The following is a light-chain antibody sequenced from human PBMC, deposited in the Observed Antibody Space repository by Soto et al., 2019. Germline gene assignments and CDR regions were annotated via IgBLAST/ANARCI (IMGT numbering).Light chain of an antibody. CDR3: QQYGSSSLT. Sequence: EIVLTQSPGTLSLSQGDGVTGPCRASQSVSSSHLAWYQQKPGQAPRLLIYGASSRATGIPDRFSGSGSGTDFTLTISRLEPEDFALYYCQQYGSSSLTFGPGTKVDIK. J-gene: IGKJ3*01. V-gene: IGKV3-20*01. CDR1: QSVSSSH. CDR2: GAS.